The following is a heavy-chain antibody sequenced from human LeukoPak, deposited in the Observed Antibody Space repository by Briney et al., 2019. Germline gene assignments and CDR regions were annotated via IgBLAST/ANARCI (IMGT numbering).Heavy chain of an antibody. J-gene: IGHJ4*02. CDR2: VYYSGST. V-gene: IGHV4-39*07. CDR3: ARVSGYDWESFYDY. D-gene: IGHD5-12*01. CDR1: GGSISSSSYY. Sequence: SETLSLTCTVSGGSISSSSYYWGWIRQPPGKGLEWIGSVYYSGSTNYNPSLKSRVTISVDTSKNQFSLKLSSVTAADTAVYYCARVSGYDWESFYDYWGQGTLVTVSS.